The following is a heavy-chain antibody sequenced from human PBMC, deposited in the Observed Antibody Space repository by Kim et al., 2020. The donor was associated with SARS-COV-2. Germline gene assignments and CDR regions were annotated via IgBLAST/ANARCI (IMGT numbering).Heavy chain of an antibody. D-gene: IGHD3-22*01. V-gene: IGHV3-21*01. CDR3: ARVGVTMTALGAFDI. J-gene: IGHJ3*02. Sequence: DSVKGRFTISRDNAKNSLYLQMNSLRAEDTAVYYCARVGVTMTALGAFDIWGQGTMVTVSS.